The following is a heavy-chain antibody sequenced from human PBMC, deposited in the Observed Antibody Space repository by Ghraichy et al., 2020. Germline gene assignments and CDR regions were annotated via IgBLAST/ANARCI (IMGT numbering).Heavy chain of an antibody. CDR1: GFTFSSYA. CDR3: ARDVRVVAATLAYYYGMDV. CDR2: ITQDGSEK. V-gene: IGHV3-7*01. Sequence: GGSLRLSCAASGFTFSSYAMRWVRQAPGKGLEWVANITQDGSEKYYVDSVKGRFTISRDNAKNSLYLQMNSLRAEDTAVYYCARDVRVVAATLAYYYGMDVWGQGTMVTVSS. J-gene: IGHJ6*02. D-gene: IGHD2-15*01.